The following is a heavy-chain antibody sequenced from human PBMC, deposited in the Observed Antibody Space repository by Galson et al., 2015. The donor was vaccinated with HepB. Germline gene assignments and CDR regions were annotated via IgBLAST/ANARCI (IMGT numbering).Heavy chain of an antibody. CDR1: GFSLSTSVVG. J-gene: IGHJ4*02. V-gene: IGHV2-5*02. Sequence: PALVKPTQTLTLTCTFSGFSLSTSVVGVGWIRQPPGKALEWLALIYCDDDKGYSPSLKSRLTITKDTSKNQVVLTMTNMDPVDTATYYCAHRQVDSSGWYYFDYWGQGTLVTVSS. D-gene: IGHD6-19*01. CDR2: IYCDDDK. CDR3: AHRQVDSSGWYYFDY.